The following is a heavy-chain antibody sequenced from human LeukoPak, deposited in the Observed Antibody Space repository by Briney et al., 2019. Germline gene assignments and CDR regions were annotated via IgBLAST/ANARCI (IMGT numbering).Heavy chain of an antibody. V-gene: IGHV1-8*01. CDR1: GYTFTSYD. CDR3: ARASGWYIDWDI. CDR2: MNPNSGNT. J-gene: IGHJ6*02. Sequence: GASVKVSCKASGYTFTSYDINWVRQATGQGLEWMGWMNPNSGNTGYAQKFQGRVTMTRNTSISTAYMELSSLRSEDTAVYYCARASGWYIDWDIWGQGTTVTVSS. D-gene: IGHD6-19*01.